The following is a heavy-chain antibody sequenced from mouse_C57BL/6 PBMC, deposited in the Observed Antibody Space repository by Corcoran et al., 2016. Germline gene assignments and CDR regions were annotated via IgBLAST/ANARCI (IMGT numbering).Heavy chain of an antibody. Sequence: EVQLQQSGPELVKPGASVKISCKASGYTFTDYYMNWVKQSHGKSLEWIGDINPNNGGTSYNQKFKGKATLTVDKSSSTAYMELRSLTSEDSAVYYCARGPIYYYGSHYAMDYWGQGTSVTVSS. CDR2: INPNNGGT. V-gene: IGHV1-26*01. CDR3: ARGPIYYYGSHYAMDY. J-gene: IGHJ4*01. CDR1: GYTFTDYY. D-gene: IGHD1-1*01.